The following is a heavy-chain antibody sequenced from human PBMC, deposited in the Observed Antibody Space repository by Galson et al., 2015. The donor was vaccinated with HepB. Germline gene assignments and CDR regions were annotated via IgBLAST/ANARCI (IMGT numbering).Heavy chain of an antibody. CDR3: ARHPGRGSVGYAFDL. CDR1: HGSINNYY. Sequence: SETLSLTCSVSHGSINNYYWSWIRQSPGNRPEWIGYIRYTGDTTYNPSLGYRVGMSVDTSINQVSLWLTSVTAADTAIYYCARHPGRGSVGYAFDLWGQETLVTVSA. CDR2: IRYTGDT. D-gene: IGHD5-12*01. J-gene: IGHJ4*02. V-gene: IGHV4-59*08.